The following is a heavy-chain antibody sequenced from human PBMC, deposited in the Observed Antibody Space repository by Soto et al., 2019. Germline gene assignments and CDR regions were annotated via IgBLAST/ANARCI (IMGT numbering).Heavy chain of an antibody. CDR2: IYHSGST. Sequence: SETLSLTCTVSGCSISSSSYYWGWIRQPPGKGLEWIGRIYHSGSTNYNPSLKSRVTISVDTSKNQFSLKLSSVTAADTAVYYCARGPRITIFGVVIPPSLDYWGQGTLVTVSS. CDR3: ARGPRITIFGVVIPPSLDY. V-gene: IGHV4-39*07. J-gene: IGHJ4*02. D-gene: IGHD3-3*01. CDR1: GCSISSSSYY.